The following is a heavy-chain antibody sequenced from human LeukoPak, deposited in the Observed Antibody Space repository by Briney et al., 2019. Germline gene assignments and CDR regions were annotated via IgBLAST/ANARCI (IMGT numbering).Heavy chain of an antibody. CDR2: ISYDGSNK. CDR1: GFTFSSYA. Sequence: GGSLRLSCAASGFTFSSYAMHWVRQAPGKGLEWVAVISYDGSNKYYADSVKGRFTISRDNSKNTLYLQMNSLRAEDTAVYYCARGSRCKWLRLRCPPDAFGIWGQGTMVTVSS. V-gene: IGHV3-30-3*01. D-gene: IGHD5-12*01. J-gene: IGHJ3*02. CDR3: ARGSRCKWLRLRCPPDAFGI.